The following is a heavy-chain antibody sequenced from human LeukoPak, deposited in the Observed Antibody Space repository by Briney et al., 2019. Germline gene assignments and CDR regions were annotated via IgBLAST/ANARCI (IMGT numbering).Heavy chain of an antibody. V-gene: IGHV1-46*01. D-gene: IGHD2-2*01. CDR2: INPSVGST. Sequence: ASVKVSCKASGYTFTNYYIHWVRQAPGQGLEWMGVINPSVGSTSYAQKFQGRVTMTRDTSTSTVYMEVSGLRYEDTAVYSCARTSCTSTTCYDYYYYGLDVWGQGTTVTVSS. J-gene: IGHJ6*02. CDR1: GYTFTNYY. CDR3: ARTSCTSTTCYDYYYYGLDV.